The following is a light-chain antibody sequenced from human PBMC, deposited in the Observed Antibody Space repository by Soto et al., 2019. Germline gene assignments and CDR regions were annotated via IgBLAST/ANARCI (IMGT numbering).Light chain of an antibody. V-gene: IGKV1-5*01. J-gene: IGKJ1*01. Sequence: DIQMTQSPSTLSASVGDRVTITCRASQSISSWLAWYQQKPGKAPKLLIYDASSLESVVPSRFSGSGSGTEFTLTISSLQPDDFATYYCQQYNSSTWTFGQGTKVDIK. CDR2: DAS. CDR1: QSISSW. CDR3: QQYNSSTWT.